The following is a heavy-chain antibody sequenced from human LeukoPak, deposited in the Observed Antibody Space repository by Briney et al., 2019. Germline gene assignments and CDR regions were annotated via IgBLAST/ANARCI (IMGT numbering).Heavy chain of an antibody. D-gene: IGHD2-2*01. V-gene: IGHV1-18*01. Sequence: ASVKVSCKASGYTFTSYGISWVRQGPGQGLEWMGWISAYNGNTNYAQKLQGRVTMTTDTSTSTAYMELRSLRSDDTAVYYCARGDWGIVVVPAAPLGYWGQGTLVTVSS. CDR2: ISAYNGNT. J-gene: IGHJ4*02. CDR3: ARGDWGIVVVPAAPLGY. CDR1: GYTFTSYG.